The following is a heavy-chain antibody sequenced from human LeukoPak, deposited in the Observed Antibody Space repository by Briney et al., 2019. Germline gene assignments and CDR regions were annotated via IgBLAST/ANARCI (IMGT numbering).Heavy chain of an antibody. Sequence: GGPLTLSCEASGFTFSGNWMGWVRQAPGKGLEWVASINPDGSQKLYVDSVKGRFTISRDNTKGSLYLQMNSLGAEDTAMYYCAKLLGTATTYDSWGQGTRVTVSS. V-gene: IGHV3-7*01. CDR1: GFTFSGNW. J-gene: IGHJ4*02. CDR2: INPDGSQK. D-gene: IGHD5-24*01. CDR3: AKLLGTATTYDS.